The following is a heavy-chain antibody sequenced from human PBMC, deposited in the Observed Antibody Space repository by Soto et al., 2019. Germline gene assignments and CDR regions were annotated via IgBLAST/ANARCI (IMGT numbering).Heavy chain of an antibody. Sequence: GGSLRLSCAASGFVFSYFQFNWVRQSPGGGLEWLSSITGTSAFTEYAESIEGRFTISRDNPNKLLFLHMDNLRPEDTAVYYCARDNLAFQGAFDLWGQGTLVTVSS. CDR1: GFVFSYFQ. CDR2: ITGTSAFT. V-gene: IGHV3-21*01. CDR3: ARDNLAFQGAFDL. D-gene: IGHD3-16*01. J-gene: IGHJ4*02.